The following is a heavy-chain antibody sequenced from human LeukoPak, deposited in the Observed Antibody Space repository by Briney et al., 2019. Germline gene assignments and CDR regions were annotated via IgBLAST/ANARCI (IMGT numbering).Heavy chain of an antibody. D-gene: IGHD2-15*01. CDR3: ARHVDGYYYYGMDV. CDR1: GGSISSNSYY. Sequence: PSETLSLTCTVSGGSISSNSYYWGWIRQPPGKGLEWIGSIYYSGNTYYNPSLKSRVTISADTSKNQFSLKLSSVTAADTAVYYCARHVDGYYYYGMDVWGQGTTVTVSS. CDR2: IYYSGNT. J-gene: IGHJ6*02. V-gene: IGHV4-39*01.